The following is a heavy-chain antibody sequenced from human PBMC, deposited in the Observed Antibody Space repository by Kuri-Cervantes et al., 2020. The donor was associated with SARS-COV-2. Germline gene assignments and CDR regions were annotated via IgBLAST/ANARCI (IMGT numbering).Heavy chain of an antibody. J-gene: IGHJ5*02. D-gene: IGHD2-8*02. CDR3: ARSQGYCTANSCSWNWFDP. CDR2: IIPTFDTA. CDR1: GYTFTGYY. Sequence: SVKVSCKASGYTFTGYYMHWVRQAPGQGLEWMGRIIPTFDTATYAQKFQGRVTFTADESSSTAYMEVNSLTPEDTAVYFCARSQGYCTANSCSWNWFDPWGQGTQVTVSS. V-gene: IGHV1-69*13.